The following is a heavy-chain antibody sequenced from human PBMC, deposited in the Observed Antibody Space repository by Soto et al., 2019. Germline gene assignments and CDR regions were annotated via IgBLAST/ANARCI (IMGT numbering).Heavy chain of an antibody. CDR3: ARQQESGDFWSGYPGYYYYMDV. J-gene: IGHJ6*03. D-gene: IGHD3-3*01. CDR2: IYYSGST. Sequence: SETLSLTCTVSGGSISSYYWSWIRQPPGKGLEWIGYIYYSGSTNYNPSLKSRVTISVDTSKNQFSLKLSSVTAADTAVYYCARQQESGDFWSGYPGYYYYMDVWGKGSTVTVSS. V-gene: IGHV4-59*08. CDR1: GGSISSYY.